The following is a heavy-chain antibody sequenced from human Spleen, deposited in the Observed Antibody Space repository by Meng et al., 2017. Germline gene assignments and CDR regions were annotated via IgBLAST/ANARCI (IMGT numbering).Heavy chain of an antibody. J-gene: IGHJ4*02. Sequence: GSLRLSCAVSGLNFNDAWMSWVRQAPGKGLEWIGRIKSKGSGGTTDYSAPVKGRFTVSRDDSKNTLYLQMNRLKTEDTAVYHCAHIGDTATTRLESWGQGTLVTV. CDR3: AHIGDTATTRLES. CDR2: IKSKGSGGTT. CDR1: GLNFNDAW. V-gene: IGHV3-15*03. D-gene: IGHD6-25*01.